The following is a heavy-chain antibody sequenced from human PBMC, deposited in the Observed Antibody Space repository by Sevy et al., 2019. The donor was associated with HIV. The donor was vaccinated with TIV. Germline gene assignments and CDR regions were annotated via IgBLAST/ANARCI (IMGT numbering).Heavy chain of an antibody. CDR2: IYHTGNT. D-gene: IGHD4-17*01. V-gene: IGHV4-30-2*01. Sequence: SETLSLTCAVSGVSISSGAYSWNWIRQPPGKGLEWIGYIYHTGNTYYNPSLKCRITISLDRSKNQFSLRLSSVTAADTAVYFCARDGGTMTTPGSFDIWGQGTMVTDSS. CDR3: ARDGGTMTTPGSFDI. CDR1: GVSISSGAYS. J-gene: IGHJ3*02.